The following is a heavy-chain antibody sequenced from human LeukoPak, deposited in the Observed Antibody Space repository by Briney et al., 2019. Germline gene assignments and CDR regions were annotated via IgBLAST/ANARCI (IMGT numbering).Heavy chain of an antibody. Sequence: PGGPLRLSCAASGFTFSSYAMSWVRQAPGKGLEWVSAISGSGGSTYYADSVKGRFTISRDNSKNTLYLQMNSLRAEDTAVYYCAKTALLWFGELLWGPKDDYGMDVWGQGTTVTVSS. J-gene: IGHJ6*02. D-gene: IGHD3-10*01. CDR3: AKTALLWFGELLWGPKDDYGMDV. CDR1: GFTFSSYA. V-gene: IGHV3-23*01. CDR2: ISGSGGST.